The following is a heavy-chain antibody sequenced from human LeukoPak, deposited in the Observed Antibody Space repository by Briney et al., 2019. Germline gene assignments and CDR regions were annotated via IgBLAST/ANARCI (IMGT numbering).Heavy chain of an antibody. CDR1: GGTFSSYA. Sequence: ASVKVSCKASGGTFSSYAISWVRQAPGQGLEWMGGIIPIFGTANYAQKFQGRVTITADESTSTAYMELSGLRSEDTAVYYCAFGVKRGTTVTHWGQGTLVTVSS. CDR3: AFGVKRGTTVTH. CDR2: IIPIFGTA. D-gene: IGHD4-11*01. V-gene: IGHV1-69*13. J-gene: IGHJ4*02.